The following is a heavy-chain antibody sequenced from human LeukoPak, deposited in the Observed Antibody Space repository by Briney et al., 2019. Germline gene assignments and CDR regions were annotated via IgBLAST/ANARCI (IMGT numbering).Heavy chain of an antibody. J-gene: IGHJ4*02. CDR1: GYTFTSHF. CDR2: INPRGGST. Sequence: ASVKVSCKASGYTFTSHFMHWVRQAPGQGLEWMGIINPRGGSTSYTQKFQGRVTMTRDTSTSTVYMELSSLRSEDTAVYYCAREGHDCSSTSCHIDYWGQGTLVTVSS. V-gene: IGHV1-46*01. D-gene: IGHD2-2*01. CDR3: AREGHDCSSTSCHIDY.